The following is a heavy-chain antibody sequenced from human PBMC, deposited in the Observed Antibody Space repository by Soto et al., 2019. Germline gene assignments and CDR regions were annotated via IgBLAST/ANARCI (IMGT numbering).Heavy chain of an antibody. V-gene: IGHV4-31*03. CDR2: IYYSGST. CDR3: ARDKGLQSQPLSEYYYGMDV. CDR1: GGSISSGGYY. D-gene: IGHD4-4*01. Sequence: SETLSLTCTVSGGSISSGGYYWSWIRQHPGKGLEWIGYIYYSGSTYYNPSLKSRVTISVDTSKNQFSLKLSSVTAADTAVYYCARDKGLQSQPLSEYYYGMDVWGQGTTVTVSS. J-gene: IGHJ6*02.